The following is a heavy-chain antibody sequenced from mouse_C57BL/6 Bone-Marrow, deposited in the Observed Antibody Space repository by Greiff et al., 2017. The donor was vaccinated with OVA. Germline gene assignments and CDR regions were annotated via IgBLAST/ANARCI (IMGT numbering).Heavy chain of an antibody. CDR1: GYTFTSYG. CDR3: ARSAARFAY. J-gene: IGHJ3*01. CDR2: IYPRSGNT. Sequence: VKLVESGAELARPGASVKLSCKASGYTFTSYGISWVKQRTGQGLEWIGEIYPRSGNTYYNEKFKGKATLTADKSSSTAYMELRSLTSEDSAVYFCARSAARFAYWGQGTLVTVSA. V-gene: IGHV1-81*01.